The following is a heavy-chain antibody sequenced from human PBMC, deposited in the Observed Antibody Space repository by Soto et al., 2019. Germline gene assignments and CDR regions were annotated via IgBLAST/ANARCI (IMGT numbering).Heavy chain of an antibody. J-gene: IGHJ4*02. Sequence: QVQLQESGPGLVKPSETLSLICTVSGGSMSCYFWGWIRQRPGKGLEWIGYIYYTGSTNYNPSLKSQVTISVDTSNNQFARKLTPVTAAHTAVYYCARFVPCSDGTSALDYWGQGTPITVSS. CDR1: GGSMSCYF. V-gene: IGHV4-59*12. CDR2: IYYTGST. D-gene: IGHD2-15*01. CDR3: ARFVPCSDGTSALDY.